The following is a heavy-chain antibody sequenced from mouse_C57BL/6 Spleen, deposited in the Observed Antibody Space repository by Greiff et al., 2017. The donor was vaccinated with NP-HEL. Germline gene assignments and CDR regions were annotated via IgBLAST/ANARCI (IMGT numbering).Heavy chain of an antibody. J-gene: IGHJ2*01. Sequence: QVQLQQPGAELVKPGASVKLSCKASGYTFTSYWMHWVKQRPGRGLEWIGRIYPNSGGTQYTAKFKSKATLTVDKPSSTAYMQLSSLTSEDSAVYYCARSRDGYGYWGQGTTLTVSS. CDR1: GYTFTSYW. V-gene: IGHV1-72*01. CDR3: ARSRDGYGY. D-gene: IGHD2-2*01. CDR2: IYPNSGGT.